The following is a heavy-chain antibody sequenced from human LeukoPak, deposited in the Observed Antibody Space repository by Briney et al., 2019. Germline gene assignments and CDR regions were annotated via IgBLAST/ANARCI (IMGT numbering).Heavy chain of an antibody. V-gene: IGHV3-23*01. CDR1: GFTFSSYA. J-gene: IGHJ4*02. D-gene: IGHD5-12*01. CDR2: ISGSGGST. Sequence: PGGSLRLSCAASGFTFSSYAMSWVRQAPGKGLEWVSAISGSGGSTYYADSVKGRFTISRDNSKNTLYLQMNSLRAEDTAVYYCAAYSGYGSYFDYWGRGTLVTVSS. CDR3: AAYSGYGSYFDY.